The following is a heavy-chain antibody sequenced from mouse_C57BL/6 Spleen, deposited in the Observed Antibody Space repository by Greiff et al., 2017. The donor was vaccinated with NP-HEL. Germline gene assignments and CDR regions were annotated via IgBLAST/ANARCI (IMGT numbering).Heavy chain of an antibody. CDR1: GYTFTNYW. J-gene: IGHJ2*01. Sequence: QVQLQQSGAELVRPGTSVKMSCKASGYTFTNYWIGWAKQRPGHGLEWIGDIYPGGGYTNYNEMFKGKATLTADKSSSTAYMQFSSLTSEDSAIYYCARRGYGSSHYFDYWGQGTTLTVSS. CDR2: IYPGGGYT. CDR3: ARRGYGSSHYFDY. V-gene: IGHV1-63*01. D-gene: IGHD1-1*01.